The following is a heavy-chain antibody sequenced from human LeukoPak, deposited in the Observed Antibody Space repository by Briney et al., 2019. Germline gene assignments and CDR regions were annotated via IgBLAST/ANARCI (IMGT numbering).Heavy chain of an antibody. J-gene: IGHJ4*02. CDR3: ARQYSSGYPYYFDY. CDR2: INPNSGGT. CDR1: GYTFTGYY. Sequence: GASVKVSCKASGYTFTGYYIHWVRQAPGQGLEWMGWINPNSGGTNYAQKFQGRVTMTRDTSISTAYMELSRLRSGDTAVYYCARQYSSGYPYYFDYWGQGTLVTVSS. V-gene: IGHV1-2*02. D-gene: IGHD3-22*01.